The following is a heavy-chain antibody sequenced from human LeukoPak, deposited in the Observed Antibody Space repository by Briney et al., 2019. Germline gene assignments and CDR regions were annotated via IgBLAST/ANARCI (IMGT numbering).Heavy chain of an antibody. D-gene: IGHD3-3*01. V-gene: IGHV3-21*01. CDR1: GFTISNYN. CDR2: INVDSTYM. J-gene: IGHJ2*01. Sequence: PGGSLRLSCVASGFTISNYNMNWVRQAPGKGLEWGASINVDSTYMYYADSLKGRFTISRDNAQNSLSLQMNSLTAEDTAVYYCARVYDFWSNYYRYYFDLWGRGTLVTVSS. CDR3: ARVYDFWSNYYRYYFDL.